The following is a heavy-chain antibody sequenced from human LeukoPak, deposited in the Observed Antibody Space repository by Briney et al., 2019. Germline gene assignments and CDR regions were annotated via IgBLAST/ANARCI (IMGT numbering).Heavy chain of an antibody. CDR2: IRSKANSYAT. CDR1: GFTFSGSA. J-gene: IGHJ4*02. Sequence: GGSLKLSCAASGFTFSGSAMHWVRQASGKGLEWVGRIRSKANSYATVYAASVKGRFTISRDDSKNTAYLQMNSLKTEDTAVYYCTSRGPDSSGWYNYWGQGTLVTVSS. D-gene: IGHD6-19*01. CDR3: TSRGPDSSGWYNY. V-gene: IGHV3-73*01.